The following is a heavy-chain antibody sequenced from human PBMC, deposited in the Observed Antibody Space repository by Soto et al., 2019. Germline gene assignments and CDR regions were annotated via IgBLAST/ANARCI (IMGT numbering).Heavy chain of an antibody. Sequence: GGSLRLSCAASGFTFSSYAMSWVRQAPGKGLEWVSAISGSGGSTYYADSVKGRFTISRDNSKNTLYLQMNSLRAEDTAVYYCAKDPWVYDSSGYYDYWGQGTLVTVSS. CDR1: GFTFSSYA. CDR2: ISGSGGST. D-gene: IGHD3-22*01. V-gene: IGHV3-23*01. J-gene: IGHJ4*02. CDR3: AKDPWVYDSSGYYDY.